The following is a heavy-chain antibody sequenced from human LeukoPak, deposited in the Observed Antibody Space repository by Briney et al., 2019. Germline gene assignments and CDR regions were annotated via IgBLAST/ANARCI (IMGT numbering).Heavy chain of an antibody. Sequence: GGSLRLSCAASGFTFSSYEMNWVHQAPGKGLEWVSYISSSGSTIYYADSVKGRFTISRDNAMNSLYLQMNSLRAEDTALYYCARGHYDSSGQSDYWGQGTLVTVSS. D-gene: IGHD3-22*01. CDR3: ARGHYDSSGQSDY. CDR1: GFTFSSYE. J-gene: IGHJ4*02. CDR2: ISSSGSTI. V-gene: IGHV3-48*03.